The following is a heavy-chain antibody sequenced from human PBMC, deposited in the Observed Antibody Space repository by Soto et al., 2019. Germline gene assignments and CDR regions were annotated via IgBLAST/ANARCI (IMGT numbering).Heavy chain of an antibody. Sequence: GGSLRLSCAASGFTFNIYALHWVRQAPGKGLEWVAVISFDGTKKYYSDSVKGRFTISRDNLKNTLYLQMNNLRVEDAALYFCARQDDYGYRYINYGLDVWGQGTTVTVSS. V-gene: IGHV3-30-3*01. D-gene: IGHD4-17*01. CDR1: GFTFNIYA. CDR2: ISFDGTKK. CDR3: ARQDDYGYRYINYGLDV. J-gene: IGHJ6*02.